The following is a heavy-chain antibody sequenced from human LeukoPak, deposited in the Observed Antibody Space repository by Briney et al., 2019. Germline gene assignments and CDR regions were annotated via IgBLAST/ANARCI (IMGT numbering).Heavy chain of an antibody. J-gene: IGHJ5*02. CDR3: VRDISHVWFDP. CDR1: GYTFTSNG. Sequence: ASVKVSCKTSGYTFTSNGISWVRQAPGQGLEWMGWISPYGNTNYAQKLQGRVTLTTDTSTSTAYMELRRLTSDDTAVYYCVRDISHVWFDPWGQGTLVTVSS. V-gene: IGHV1-18*01. CDR2: ISPYGNT.